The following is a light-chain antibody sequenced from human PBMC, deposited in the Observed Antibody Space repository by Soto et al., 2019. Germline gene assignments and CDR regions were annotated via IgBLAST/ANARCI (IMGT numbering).Light chain of an antibody. Sequence: QSALTQPRSVSGSPGQSVTISCTGTSRDVGHFNYVSWYQQYPAKAPKLMIYDVTKRPSGVPDRFSGSKSGNTASLTISGLQAEDAADYYCCSFAATDTYTVDVFGTGTKVTVL. CDR1: SRDVGHFNY. J-gene: IGLJ1*01. V-gene: IGLV2-11*01. CDR2: DVT. CDR3: CSFAATDTYTVDV.